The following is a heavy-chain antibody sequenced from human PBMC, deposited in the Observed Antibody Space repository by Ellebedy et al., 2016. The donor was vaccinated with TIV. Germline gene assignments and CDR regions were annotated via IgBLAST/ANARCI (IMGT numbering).Heavy chain of an antibody. V-gene: IGHV6-1*01. Sequence: SQTLSLTCVISGDSVSTDIGWNWIRQSPSGGLEWLGRTYYRSKWNNDYAVSLKSRITINPDTSKNLFSLQLNSVTPEDTAVYYCARGWFGSGMGVWGQGTTVTVSS. CDR2: TYYRSKWNN. CDR3: ARGWFGSGMGV. D-gene: IGHD3-10*01. J-gene: IGHJ6*02. CDR1: GDSVSTDIG.